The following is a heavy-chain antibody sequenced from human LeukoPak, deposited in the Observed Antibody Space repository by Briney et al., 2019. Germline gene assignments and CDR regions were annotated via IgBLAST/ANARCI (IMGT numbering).Heavy chain of an antibody. J-gene: IGHJ4*02. CDR1: GFTFSSYA. D-gene: IGHD1-26*01. CDR2: ISGSGGST. V-gene: IGHV3-23*01. CDR3: AKEGVGATRPHFDY. Sequence: GGSLRLSCAASGFTFSSYAMSWVRQAPRKGLEWVSAISGSGGSTYYADSVKGRFTISRDNTTNTLYPQMNTLRAEDTAVDYCAKEGVGATRPHFDYCGQGTLVTVSS.